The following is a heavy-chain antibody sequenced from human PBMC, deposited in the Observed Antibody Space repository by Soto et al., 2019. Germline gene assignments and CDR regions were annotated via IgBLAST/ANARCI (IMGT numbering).Heavy chain of an antibody. CDR1: GFTFSSYW. CDR3: AKAPNTMVSLDI. J-gene: IGHJ3*02. Sequence: PGGSLRLSCAASGFTFSSYWMHWVRQAPGKGLVWVSRINSDGSSTSYADSVKGRFTISRDNSKNTLYLQVNSLRAEDTAVYYCAKAPNTMVSLDIWGQGTMVTVSS. D-gene: IGHD3-10*01. V-gene: IGHV3-74*01. CDR2: INSDGSST.